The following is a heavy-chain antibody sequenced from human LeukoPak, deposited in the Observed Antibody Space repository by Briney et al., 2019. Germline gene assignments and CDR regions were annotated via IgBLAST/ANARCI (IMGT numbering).Heavy chain of an antibody. D-gene: IGHD3-9*01. Sequence: GASVKGSCKASGYTFTGYYMHCVRQAPGQGLEWMGWINPNSGGTNYAQKFQGRVTMTRDTSISTAYMELSRLRSDDTAVYYCARDWVDILTGSSAFDIWGQGTMVTVSS. V-gene: IGHV1-2*02. CDR1: GYTFTGYY. J-gene: IGHJ3*02. CDR3: ARDWVDILTGSSAFDI. CDR2: INPNSGGT.